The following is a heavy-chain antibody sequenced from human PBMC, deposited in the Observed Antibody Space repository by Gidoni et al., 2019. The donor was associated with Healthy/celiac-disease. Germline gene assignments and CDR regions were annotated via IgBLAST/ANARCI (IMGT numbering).Heavy chain of an antibody. CDR1: GFTFDDYA. D-gene: IGHD3-22*01. J-gene: IGHJ3*02. CDR3: AKDYYDSSGLGGGAFDI. CDR2: ISWNSGSI. Sequence: EVQLVESGGGLVQPGRSLRLSCAASGFTFDDYAMHWVRQAPGKGLEWVSGISWNSGSIGYADSVKGRFTISRDNAKNSLYLQMNSLRAEDTALYYCAKDYYDSSGLGGGAFDIWGQGTMVTVSS. V-gene: IGHV3-9*01.